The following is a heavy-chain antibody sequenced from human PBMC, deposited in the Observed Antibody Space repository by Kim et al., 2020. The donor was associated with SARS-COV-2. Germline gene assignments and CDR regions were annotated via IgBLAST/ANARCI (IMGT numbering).Heavy chain of an antibody. D-gene: IGHD6-13*01. V-gene: IGHV4-61*02. CDR3: ATGHNTWYRGDFDC. CDR1: GGSITSGSYY. CDR2: IYASETT. J-gene: IGHJ4*02. Sequence: SETLSLTCTVSGGSITSGSYYWSWIRQPAGKGLEWIGRIYASETTNYNPSLRSRATISVDTSKNQFSLKLSSVTAADTAMYYCATGHNTWYRGDFDCWGQGTLVTVSS.